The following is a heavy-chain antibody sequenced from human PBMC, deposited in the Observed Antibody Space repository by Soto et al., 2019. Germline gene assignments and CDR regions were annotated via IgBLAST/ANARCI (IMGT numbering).Heavy chain of an antibody. CDR1: GFSVSNNY. J-gene: IGHJ4*02. Sequence: EVQLVETGGGLIQPGGSVRVSCAASGFSVSNNYMSWVRQAPGKGLEWVSVIYGGGNTNYADSVKGRFTISRDNSKNTLYLQMNSLRDEDTAVYYCAREAGPLDYWGQGTLVTVSS. V-gene: IGHV3-53*02. CDR2: IYGGGNT. CDR3: AREAGPLDY.